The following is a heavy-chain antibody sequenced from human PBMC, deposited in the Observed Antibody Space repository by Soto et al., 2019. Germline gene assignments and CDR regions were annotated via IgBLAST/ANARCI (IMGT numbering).Heavy chain of an antibody. CDR3: ARDVYLQSFDR. CDR1: GFTFGDYW. CDR2: INDDGSRT. D-gene: IGHD1-20*01. J-gene: IGHJ4*02. V-gene: IGHV3-74*01. Sequence: GGSLRLSCAASGFTFGDYWMHWVRQTPGKGLVWVSGINDDGSRTRYADSVKGRFTASRDNARNTLYLIMNSLRAEDTGVYFCARDVYLQSFDRWGQGTLVTVSS.